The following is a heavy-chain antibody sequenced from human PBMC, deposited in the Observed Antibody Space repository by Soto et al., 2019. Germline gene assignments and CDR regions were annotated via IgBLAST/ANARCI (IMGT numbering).Heavy chain of an antibody. J-gene: IGHJ6*02. CDR2: IIPILGIA. V-gene: IGHV1-69*02. D-gene: IGHD2-2*01. CDR1: GGTFSSYT. CDR3: ARSYCSSTSCYFYGMDV. Sequence: SVKVSCKASGGTFSSYTISWVRQAPGQGLEWMGRIIPILGIANYAQKFQGRVTITADKSTSTAYMELSSLRSEDTAVYYCARSYCSSTSCYFYGMDVWGQGTTVTVSS.